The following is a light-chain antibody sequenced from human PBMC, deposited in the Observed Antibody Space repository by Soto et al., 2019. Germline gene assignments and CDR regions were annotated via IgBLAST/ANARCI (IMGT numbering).Light chain of an antibody. Sequence: DIQMTQSPSTLSASVGDRVTIACRASQGIDNFLAWYQQKPGRIPKLLIYDASNLEAGVPSRFRGSGSGTDFTFTISRLQSEDIATYYGQQYENLPTFGQGTRLEIK. CDR2: DAS. J-gene: IGKJ5*01. CDR1: QGIDNF. V-gene: IGKV1-33*01. CDR3: QQYENLPT.